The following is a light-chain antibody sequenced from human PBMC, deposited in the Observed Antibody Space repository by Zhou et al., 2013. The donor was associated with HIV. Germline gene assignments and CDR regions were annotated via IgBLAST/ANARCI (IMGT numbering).Light chain of an antibody. CDR2: GAS. V-gene: IGKV3-20*01. CDR3: QQYSSSPLFT. CDR1: QSVRSN. J-gene: IGKJ3*01. Sequence: DIVMTQSSATLSVSPGERATLSCRASQSVRSNLAWYQQKPGQAPRLLIYGASNRATGIPDRFSGSGSGTDFTLTISRLEPEDFAVYYCQQYSSSPLFTFGPGTKVDIK.